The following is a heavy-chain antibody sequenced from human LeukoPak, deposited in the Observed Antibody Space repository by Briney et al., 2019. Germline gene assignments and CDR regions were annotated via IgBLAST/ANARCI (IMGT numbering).Heavy chain of an antibody. V-gene: IGHV4-4*02. CDR2: INHSGST. CDR1: GGSIISDNW. Sequence: SGTLSLTCAVSGGSIISDNWWTWVRQPPGKGLEWIGEINHSGSTKYNPSLKSRVAMSVDKSRNQFSLKLSSVTAADTAVYFCARDPGRSADHPCFDYWGQGSLVTVSS. CDR3: ARDPGRSADHPCFDY. J-gene: IGHJ4*02.